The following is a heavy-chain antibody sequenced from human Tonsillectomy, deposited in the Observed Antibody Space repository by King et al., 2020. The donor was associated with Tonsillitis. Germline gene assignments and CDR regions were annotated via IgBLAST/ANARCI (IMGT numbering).Heavy chain of an antibody. CDR3: AKAGGGSYLDYFDY. Sequence: VQLVESGGGLLQPGGSLRLTCPASGFTFNTYAMSWVRQAPGRGLEWVSSISASGGSTYYADSVKGRFTISRDNSKNTLYLQMNSVRAEDTAVYYCAKAGGGSYLDYFDYWGQGTLVTVSS. D-gene: IGHD1-26*01. J-gene: IGHJ4*02. V-gene: IGHV3-23*04. CDR2: ISASGGST. CDR1: GFTFNTYA.